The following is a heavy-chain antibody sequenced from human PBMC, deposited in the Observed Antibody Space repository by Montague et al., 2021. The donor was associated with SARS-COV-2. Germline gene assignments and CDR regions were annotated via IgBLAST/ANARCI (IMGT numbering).Heavy chain of an antibody. CDR3: AKSAWGVTDAFDI. Sequence: SLRLSCAASEFAFSSYAMSRVRQAPGKGLEWVSALYRGGSSTFYADSVKGRFTIPRDNSKNTLYLQMNSLRAEDTAVYYCAKSAWGVTDAFDIWGQGTMVTVSS. V-gene: IGHV3-23*03. D-gene: IGHD1-26*01. J-gene: IGHJ3*02. CDR1: EFAFSSYA. CDR2: LYRGGSST.